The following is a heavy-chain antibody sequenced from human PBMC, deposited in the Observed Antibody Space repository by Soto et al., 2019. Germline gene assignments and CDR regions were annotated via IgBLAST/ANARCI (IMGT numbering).Heavy chain of an antibody. CDR1: GYTFTSYG. J-gene: IGHJ5*02. D-gene: IGHD6-13*01. CDR3: ARDPNWAAAGNIRRDNWFDP. V-gene: IGHV1-18*04. Sequence: QVQLVQSGAEVKKPGASVKVSCKASGYTFTSYGISWVRQAPGQGLEWMGWISAYNGNTNYAQKLQGRVTMTTDTSTSPAYMELRSLRSDDTAVYYCARDPNWAAAGNIRRDNWFDPWGQGTLVTVSS. CDR2: ISAYNGNT.